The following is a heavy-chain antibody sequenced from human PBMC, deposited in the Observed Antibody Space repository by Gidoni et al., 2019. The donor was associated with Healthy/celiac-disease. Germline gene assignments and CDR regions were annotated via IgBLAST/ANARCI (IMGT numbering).Heavy chain of an antibody. D-gene: IGHD3-22*01. CDR3: AKGPYYYDSSGYYWGDY. CDR2: ISWNSGSI. V-gene: IGHV3-9*01. Sequence: EVQLVASGGGLVQPVRSLRLSCAASGFTFADYAIHWVRQAPGKGLEWVSGISWNSGSIGYADSVKGRFTISRDNAKNSLYLQMNSLRAEDTALYYCAKGPYYYDSSGYYWGDYWGQGTLVTVSS. CDR1: GFTFADYA. J-gene: IGHJ4*02.